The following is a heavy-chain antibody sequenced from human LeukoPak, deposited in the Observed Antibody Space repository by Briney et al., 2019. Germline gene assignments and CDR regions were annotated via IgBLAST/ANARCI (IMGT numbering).Heavy chain of an antibody. CDR3: ARRLTQYDCFDP. J-gene: IGHJ5*02. D-gene: IGHD2-2*01. V-gene: IGHV6-1*01. CDR1: GDSVSSNSAT. Sequence: SQTLSLTCAISGDSVSSNSATWNWIRQSPSRGLEWLGRTYYRSTWYNDYAVSVRGRITVNPDTSKNQFSLHLNSVTPEDTAVYYCARRLTQYDCFDPWGQGILVTVSS. CDR2: TYYRSTWYN.